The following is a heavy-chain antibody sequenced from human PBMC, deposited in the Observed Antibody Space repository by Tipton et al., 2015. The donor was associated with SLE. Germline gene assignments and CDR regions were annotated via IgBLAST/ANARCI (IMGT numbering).Heavy chain of an antibody. V-gene: IGHV3-30-3*01. Sequence: SLRLSCAASGFTVSSNYMSWVRQAPGKGLEWVAVISYDGSNKYYADSVKGRFTISRDNSKNTAYLQMNSLKTEDTAVYYCTRQGTGTTDYWGQGTLVTVSS. CDR2: ISYDGSNK. D-gene: IGHD1-1*01. J-gene: IGHJ4*02. CDR3: TRQGTGTTDY. CDR1: GFTVSSNY.